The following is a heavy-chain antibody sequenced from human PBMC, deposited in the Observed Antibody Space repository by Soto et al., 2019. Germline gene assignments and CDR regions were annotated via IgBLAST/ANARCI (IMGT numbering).Heavy chain of an antibody. CDR3: ARRDTSGFLRYFDN. J-gene: IGHJ4*02. CDR1: GGTLRRFINYP. V-gene: IGHV1-69*06. D-gene: IGHD3-3*01. Sequence: QMQLVQSGAEVKKPGSSVKVSCKASGGTLRRFINYPLNWVRQAPGQGLEWMGGIVPNVGTVNYAQKFQGRVTSTADKSTGTAYMELSSLRSEDTALYYCARRDTSGFLRYFDNWGEGTLVTVSS. CDR2: IVPNVGTV.